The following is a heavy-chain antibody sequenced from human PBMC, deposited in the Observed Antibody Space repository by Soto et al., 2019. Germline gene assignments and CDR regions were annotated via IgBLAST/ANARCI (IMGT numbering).Heavy chain of an antibody. CDR1: GGTFSTYA. CDR2: IIPMFGTA. CDR3: ASGIQLWLRRINNGYSG. V-gene: IGHV1-69*12. Sequence: QVQLVQSGAEVKKPESSVKVSCKAPGGTFSTYAISWVRQAPGQGLEWMGGIIPMFGTANYAQRFQDRVTITADESTTPVHIELSSLRSEDTAGYFCASGIQLWLRRINNGYSGWGQGTLVTVSS. D-gene: IGHD5-18*01. J-gene: IGHJ4*02.